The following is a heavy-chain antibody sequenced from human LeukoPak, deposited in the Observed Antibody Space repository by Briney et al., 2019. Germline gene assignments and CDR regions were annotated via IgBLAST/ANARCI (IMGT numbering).Heavy chain of an antibody. D-gene: IGHD6-19*01. CDR2: IYYSGST. Sequence: MTSETLSLTCTVSGGSISSYYWSWIRQPPGKGLEWIGYIYYSGSTNYNPSLKSRVTISVDTSKNQFSLKLSSVTAADTAVYYCARGPDGSLGQWLVLRFHTFDIWGQGTMVTVSS. V-gene: IGHV4-59*01. CDR1: GGSISSYY. J-gene: IGHJ3*02. CDR3: ARGPDGSLGQWLVLRFHTFDI.